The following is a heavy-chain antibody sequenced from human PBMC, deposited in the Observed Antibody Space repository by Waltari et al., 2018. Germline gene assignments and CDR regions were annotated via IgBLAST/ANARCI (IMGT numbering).Heavy chain of an antibody. CDR3: ASTTVVDFDY. D-gene: IGHD4-17*01. CDR1: GFTFSSYW. V-gene: IGHV4-59*05. J-gene: IGHJ4*02. Sequence: VQLVESGGGLVQPGGSLRLSCAASGFTFSSYWMSWVRQAPGKGLEWIGSIYYSGSTYYNPSLKSRVTISVDTSKNQFSLKLSSVTAADTAVYYCASTTVVDFDYWGQGTLVTVSS. CDR2: IYYSGST.